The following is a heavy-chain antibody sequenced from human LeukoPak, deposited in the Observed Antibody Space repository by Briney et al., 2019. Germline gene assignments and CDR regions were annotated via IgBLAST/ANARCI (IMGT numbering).Heavy chain of an antibody. V-gene: IGHV3-7*01. D-gene: IGHD6-13*01. Sequence: GGSLRLSCAASGSTFSSYWMSWVRQAPGKGLEWVANIKQDGSEKYYVDSVKGRFTISRDNAKNSLYLQMNSLRAEDTAVYYCARDPTGYSSSWYTDYWGQGTLVTVSS. CDR1: GSTFSSYW. CDR2: IKQDGSEK. CDR3: ARDPTGYSSSWYTDY. J-gene: IGHJ4*02.